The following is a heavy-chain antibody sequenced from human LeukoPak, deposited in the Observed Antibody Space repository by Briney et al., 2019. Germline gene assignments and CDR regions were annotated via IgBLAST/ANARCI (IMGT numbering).Heavy chain of an antibody. CDR2: IYCSGST. Sequence: SDTLSLTCSLSGGSISSYYWSWIRQPPGKGLEWIGYIYCSGSTNYNPSLKSRVTISVDTSKNQFSLKLSSVTAADTAVYYCARHDRGTFDYWGQGTLVTVSS. V-gene: IGHV4-59*08. J-gene: IGHJ4*02. CDR1: GGSISSYY. CDR3: ARHDRGTFDY. D-gene: IGHD3-10*01.